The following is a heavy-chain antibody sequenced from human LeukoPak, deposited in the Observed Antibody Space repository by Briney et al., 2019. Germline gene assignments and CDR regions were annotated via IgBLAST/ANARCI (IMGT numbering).Heavy chain of an antibody. CDR1: GGSISSYY. CDR2: IYYSGST. CDR3: ARYKRVAVAGYYWFDP. Sequence: SETLSLTCTVSGGSISSYYWSWIRQPPGKGLEWIGYIYYSGSTNYNPSLKSRVTISVDTSKNQFSLKLSSVTAADTAVYYCARYKRVAVAGYYWFDPWGQGTLVTVSS. J-gene: IGHJ5*02. D-gene: IGHD6-19*01. V-gene: IGHV4-59*01.